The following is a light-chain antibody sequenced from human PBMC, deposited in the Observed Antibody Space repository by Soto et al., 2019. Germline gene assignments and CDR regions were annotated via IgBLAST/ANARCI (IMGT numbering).Light chain of an antibody. V-gene: IGKV3-15*01. CDR1: QSISSD. CDR2: HAS. Sequence: TQSPATLSVSPGEGATLSCRASQSISSDLAWYQQKPGQAPRLLIYHASTRATGIPARFSGSGSGTDFTLTIRSLQSEDSAVYYCQQYNNSPPNTFGGGTKVDIK. CDR3: QQYNNSPPNT. J-gene: IGKJ4*01.